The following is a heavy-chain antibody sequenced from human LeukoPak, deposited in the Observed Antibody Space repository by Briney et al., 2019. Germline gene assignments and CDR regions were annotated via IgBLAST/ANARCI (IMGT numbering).Heavy chain of an antibody. D-gene: IGHD5-24*01. CDR2: IYYSGST. V-gene: IGHV4-59*01. CDR3: AREVRKDGYRNDY. Sequence: KSSETLSLTCTVSGGSISSYYWSWIRQPPGKGLEWIGYIYYSGSTNYNPSLKSRVTISVDTSKNQFSLKLSSVTAADTAVYYCAREVRKDGYRNDYWGQGTLVTVSS. CDR1: GGSISSYY. J-gene: IGHJ4*02.